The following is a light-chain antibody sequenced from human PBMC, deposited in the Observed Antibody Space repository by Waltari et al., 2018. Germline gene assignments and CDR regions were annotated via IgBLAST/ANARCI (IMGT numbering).Light chain of an antibody. CDR1: QSISSR. CDR2: VAS. Sequence: DIQMTQSPSTLSASVGDRVTITCRASQSISSRLAWYQQKPGEAPKLLIYVASSLESGVPARVSGSGSGTEFTLTISSLQPDDFATYYCQQYNSYPWTFGQGTKVEIK. CDR3: QQYNSYPWT. J-gene: IGKJ1*01. V-gene: IGKV1-5*01.